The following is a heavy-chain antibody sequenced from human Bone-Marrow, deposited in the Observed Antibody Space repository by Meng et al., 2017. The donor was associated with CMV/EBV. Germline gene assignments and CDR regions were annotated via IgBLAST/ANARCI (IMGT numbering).Heavy chain of an antibody. CDR2: ISYDGSNK. CDR1: GFTFSSYP. J-gene: IGHJ4*02. V-gene: IGHV3-30-3*01. Sequence: GGSLRLSCAASGFTFSSYPMHWVRQAPGKGLEWVAVISYDGSNKYYADSVKGRFTISRDNSKNTLYLQMNSLRAEDTAVYYCATGYSSSWAFDYWSQGTLVTVSS. D-gene: IGHD6-13*01. CDR3: ATGYSSSWAFDY.